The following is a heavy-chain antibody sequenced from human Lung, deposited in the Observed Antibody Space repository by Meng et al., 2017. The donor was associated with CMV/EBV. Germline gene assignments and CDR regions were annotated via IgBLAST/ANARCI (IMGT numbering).Heavy chain of an antibody. Sequence: GGSLRLSCAVSGFTFSDYYMAWIRQAPGKGLEWVSYISGSGTTTYYADSVQGRFTISRDSAKNSLYLEMNSLRAEDTAVYYCARDCATTSCYNPINTYYYFYGLDVWXQGHXVTVDS. CDR1: GFTFSDYY. CDR2: ISGSGTTT. V-gene: IGHV3-11*01. D-gene: IGHD2-2*02. CDR3: ARDCATTSCYNPINTYYYFYGLDV. J-gene: IGHJ6*01.